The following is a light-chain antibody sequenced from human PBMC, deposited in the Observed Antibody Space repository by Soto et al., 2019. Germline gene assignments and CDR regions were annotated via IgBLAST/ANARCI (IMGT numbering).Light chain of an antibody. J-gene: IGKJ2*02. Sequence: EIVLTQSPGTLSLSPGERATLACRASQSVTTTYLAWYQQKPGQAPRLLIYNIDSRAAGIPDRFSGSGSGTDFTLSINRLEPEDVAVYYCQHYGSLPRTFGQGTKVEI. CDR1: QSVTTTY. CDR2: NID. V-gene: IGKV3-20*01. CDR3: QHYGSLPRT.